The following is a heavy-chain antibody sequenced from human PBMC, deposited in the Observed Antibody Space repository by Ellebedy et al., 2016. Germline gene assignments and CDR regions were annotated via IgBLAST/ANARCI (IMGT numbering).Heavy chain of an antibody. V-gene: IGHV3-15*01. D-gene: IGHD1-26*01. J-gene: IGHJ5*02. CDR1: GFVFTNAW. CDR2: VRGMVDGGTA. Sequence: GGSLRLSCAGSGFVFTNAWMNWFRQVPTKGLEWVGRVRGMVDGGTADYAPPVKDRFIISIDDSKQTVYLQMNRLKIEDTGIYYCTRSNSGTSWGQGTLVTVSS. CDR3: TRSNSGTS.